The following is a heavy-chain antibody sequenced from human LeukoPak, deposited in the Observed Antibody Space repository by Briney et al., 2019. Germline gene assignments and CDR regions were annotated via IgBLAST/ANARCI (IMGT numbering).Heavy chain of an antibody. J-gene: IGHJ3*02. CDR1: GYTFTSHW. D-gene: IGHD2-21*01. CDR3: ASLRSYSDAFDI. V-gene: IGHV5-51*01. Sequence: GESLKISCQGSGYTFTSHWIAWVRQMPGEGLEWMGIIYPGDSDTRYSPSFQGQATILADKSISTAFLQWSSLKASDSAMYYCASLRSYSDAFDIWGQGTMVTVSS. CDR2: IYPGDSDT.